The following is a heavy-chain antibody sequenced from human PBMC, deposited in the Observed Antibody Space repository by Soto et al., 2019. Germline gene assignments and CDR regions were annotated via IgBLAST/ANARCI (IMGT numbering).Heavy chain of an antibody. CDR2: ISGSGGST. CDR3: AKDPGDIRFLEWLPDNWFDP. D-gene: IGHD3-3*01. CDR1: GFTFSSYA. J-gene: IGHJ5*02. Sequence: SLRLSCAASGFTFSSYAMSWVRQAPGKGLEWVSAISGSGGSTYYADSVKGRFTISRDNSKNTLYLQMNSLRAEDTAVYYCAKDPGDIRFLEWLPDNWFDPWGQGTLVTVSS. V-gene: IGHV3-23*01.